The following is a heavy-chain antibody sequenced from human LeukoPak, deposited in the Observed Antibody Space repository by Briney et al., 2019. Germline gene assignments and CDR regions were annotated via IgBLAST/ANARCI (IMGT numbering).Heavy chain of an antibody. CDR2: IFYTGTT. V-gene: IGHV4-31*03. CDR3: ARGGGSTRSSNPGPFDY. J-gene: IGHJ4*02. Sequence: SETLSLTCTVSGGSISSGGYYWNWIRQHPGKGLEWIGYIFYTGTTYYNPSLKSRVTISVDTSKNQFSLKLSSVTAADTAVFYCARGGGSTRSSNPGPFDYWGQGTLVTVSS. CDR1: GGSISSGGYY. D-gene: IGHD2-2*01.